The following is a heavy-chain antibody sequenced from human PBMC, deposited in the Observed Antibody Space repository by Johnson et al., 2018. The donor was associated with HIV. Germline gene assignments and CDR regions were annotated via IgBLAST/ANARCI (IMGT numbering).Heavy chain of an antibody. V-gene: IGHV3-11*04. CDR3: ARDREWELGQEGAFDI. CDR1: GFTFRDYN. Sequence: QVQLVESGGGLVKPGGSLRLSCAASGFTFRDYNMTWIRQAPGKGLEWVSYISSSDRTIYYVDSVNGRFTISRDNSKNTLYLQMNSLRAEDTAVYYCARDREWELGQEGAFDIWGQGTMVTVSS. J-gene: IGHJ3*02. CDR2: ISSSDRTI. D-gene: IGHD1-26*01.